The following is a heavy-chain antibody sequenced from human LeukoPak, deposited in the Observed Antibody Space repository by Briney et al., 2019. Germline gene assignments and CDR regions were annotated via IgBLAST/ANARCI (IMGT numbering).Heavy chain of an antibody. CDR3: ARDGWYSGSYDAFDV. J-gene: IGHJ3*01. Sequence: GGSLRLSXAASGFTFSPYSMNWVRQAPGKGLEWVSYISSSSNNIYYADSVKGRFTISRDNAKNSLYLQMNSLRAEDTAVYYCARDGWYSGSYDAFDVWGQGTMVTVSS. CDR1: GFTFSPYS. D-gene: IGHD1-26*01. V-gene: IGHV3-48*01. CDR2: ISSSSNNI.